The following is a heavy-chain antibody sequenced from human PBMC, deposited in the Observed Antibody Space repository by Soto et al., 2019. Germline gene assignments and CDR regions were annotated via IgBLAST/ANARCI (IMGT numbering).Heavy chain of an antibody. J-gene: IGHJ6*02. V-gene: IGHV3-7*03. Sequence: EVQLVESGGGLVQPGGSLRLSCAASGFTFSSYWMSWVRQAPGKGLEWVANIKQDGSEKYYVDSVKGRFTISRDNAKNSLYLQMNSLRAEDTAVYYCARRWGLYSGYDEDYYYGMDVWGQGTTVTVSS. CDR3: ARRWGLYSGYDEDYYYGMDV. CDR2: IKQDGSEK. D-gene: IGHD5-12*01. CDR1: GFTFSSYW.